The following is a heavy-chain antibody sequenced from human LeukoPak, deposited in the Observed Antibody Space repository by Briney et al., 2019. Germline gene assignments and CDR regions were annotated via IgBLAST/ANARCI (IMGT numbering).Heavy chain of an antibody. CDR3: ARTLAAAVSFDY. CDR1: GGSISSYY. Sequence: SETLSLTCTVSGGSISSYYWSRIRQPPGKGLEWIGYIYYSGSTNYNPSLKSRVTISVDTSKNQFSLKLSSVTAADTAVYYCARTLAAAVSFDYWGQGTLVTVSS. J-gene: IGHJ4*02. D-gene: IGHD6-13*01. V-gene: IGHV4-59*01. CDR2: IYYSGST.